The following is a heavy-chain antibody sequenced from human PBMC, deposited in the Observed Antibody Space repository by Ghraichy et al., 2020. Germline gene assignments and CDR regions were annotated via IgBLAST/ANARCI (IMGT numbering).Heavy chain of an antibody. CDR3: ARGRGCSSTSCYPYYYYGMDV. V-gene: IGHV4-34*01. CDR1: GGSFSGYY. D-gene: IGHD2-2*01. Sequence: SETLSLTCAVYGGSFSGYYWSWIRQPPGKGLEWIGEINHSGSTNYNPSLKSRVTISVDTSKNQFSLKLSSVTAADTAVYYCARGRGCSSTSCYPYYYYGMDVWGQGTTVTVSS. J-gene: IGHJ6*02. CDR2: INHSGST.